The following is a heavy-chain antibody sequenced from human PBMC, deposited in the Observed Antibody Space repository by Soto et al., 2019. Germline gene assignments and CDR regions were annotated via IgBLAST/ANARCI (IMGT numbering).Heavy chain of an antibody. V-gene: IGHV1-3*01. D-gene: IGHD1-26*01. CDR3: ATDSWVRGSNKWDFDY. Sequence: QVQLVQSGAEVKKPGASVKVSCKASGYTFTNHAIYWVRQAPGQRLEWMGWINAGNGNTKYSQTFQGRVTLTRDTSASTAYMELSSLRSEDTAVYYCATDSWVRGSNKWDFDYWGQGIRVTVSS. CDR2: INAGNGNT. J-gene: IGHJ4*01. CDR1: GYTFTNHA.